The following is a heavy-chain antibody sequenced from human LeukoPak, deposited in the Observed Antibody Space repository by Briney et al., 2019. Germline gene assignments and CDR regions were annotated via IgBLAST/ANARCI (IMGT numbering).Heavy chain of an antibody. J-gene: IGHJ6*02. CDR1: GFTFSSYG. Sequence: GRSLRLSCAASGFTFSSYGMHWVRQAPGKGLEWVAVMSYDGSNKYYADSVKGRFTISRDNSKNTLYLQMNSLRAEDTAVYYCAKDVQYSSSWYPNARYYYYYYGMDVWGQGTTVTVSS. D-gene: IGHD6-13*01. V-gene: IGHV3-30*18. CDR3: AKDVQYSSSWYPNARYYYYYYGMDV. CDR2: MSYDGSNK.